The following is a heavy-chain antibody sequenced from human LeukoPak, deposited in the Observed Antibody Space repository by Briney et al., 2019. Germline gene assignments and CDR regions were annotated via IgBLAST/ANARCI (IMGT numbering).Heavy chain of an antibody. J-gene: IGHJ5*02. CDR3: ARGKGQLDL. CDR1: GGSISSYF. D-gene: IGHD5-24*01. V-gene: IGHV4-4*07. Sequence: SETLSLTCTASGGSISSYFWSWIRQPAGKGLEWIGRVFTSGSTNYNPSLKSRVTIPVDTSKNQFSLKLTSVTAADTAVYYCARGKGQLDLWGQGSLVTVSS. CDR2: VFTSGST.